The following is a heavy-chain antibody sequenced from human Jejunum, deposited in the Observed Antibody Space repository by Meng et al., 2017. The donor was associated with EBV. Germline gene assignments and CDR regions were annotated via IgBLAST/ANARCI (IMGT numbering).Heavy chain of an antibody. CDR1: RGSFSGYY. CDR3: ARVAFSYTTRSLDS. CDR2: INHSGST. D-gene: IGHD3-16*02. V-gene: IGHV4-34*02. Sequence: QGQIEKWGAGRVMPSGTLSPPCACYRGSFSGYYWSWIRQHPGKGLEWIGEINHSGSTNYNPSLRSRVTISVETSKNQFSLRLNSVTAADTAVYYCARVAFSYTTRSLDSWGQGTLVTVSS. J-gene: IGHJ4*02.